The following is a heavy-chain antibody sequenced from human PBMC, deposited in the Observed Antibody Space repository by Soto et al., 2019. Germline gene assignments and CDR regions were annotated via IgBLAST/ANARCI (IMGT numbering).Heavy chain of an antibody. J-gene: IGHJ4*02. CDR2: IHYSGST. Sequence: SETLSLTCTVSGGSISSYFWSWIRQPPGKGLEWIGFIHYSGSTNYNPSLKGRVTMSVDTSKNQFSLKLTSVNTADTAIYYCTRGGDPYKTGHWGQGTLVTVSS. CDR1: GGSISSYF. D-gene: IGHD2-21*01. CDR3: TRGGDPYKTGH. V-gene: IGHV4-59*01.